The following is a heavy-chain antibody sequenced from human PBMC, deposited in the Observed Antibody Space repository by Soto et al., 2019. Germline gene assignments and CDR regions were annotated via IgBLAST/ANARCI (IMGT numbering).Heavy chain of an antibody. V-gene: IGHV3-30*18. CDR1: GFTFSSYG. CDR2: ISYDGSNK. CDR3: AKDHRYSGSYGYSELDY. J-gene: IGHJ4*02. D-gene: IGHD1-26*01. Sequence: LRLSCAASGFTFSSYGMHWVRQAPGKGLEWVAVISYDGSNKYYADSVKGRFTISRDNSKNTLYLQMNSLRAEDTAVYYCAKDHRYSGSYGYSELDYWGQGALVTVSS.